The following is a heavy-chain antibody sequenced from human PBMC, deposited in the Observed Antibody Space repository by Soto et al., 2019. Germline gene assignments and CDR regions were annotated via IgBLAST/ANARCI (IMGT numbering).Heavy chain of an antibody. CDR1: GGTFSPYT. CDR3: TRDWEITVSTGSFGGF. V-gene: IGHV1-69*08. D-gene: IGHD3-10*01. J-gene: IGHJ4*02. CDR2: IIPFHGVT. Sequence: QVQLVQSGAEVKKPGSSVKVSCKASGGTFSPYTINWVRQAPGQGLEWMGRIIPFHGVTNYAQKFQARVTITADKSTSTAYMELSGLRFEDTAMYYCTRDWEITVSTGSFGGFWGRGTLVTVSS.